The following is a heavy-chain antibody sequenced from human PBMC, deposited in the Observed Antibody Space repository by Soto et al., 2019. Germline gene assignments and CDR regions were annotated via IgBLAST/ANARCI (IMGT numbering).Heavy chain of an antibody. CDR1: GYTFTSYA. Sequence: ASVKVSCKASGYTFTSYAMHWVRQAPGQRLEWMGWINAGNGNTKYSQKFQGRVTITRDTSASTAYIELSSLRSEDTAVYYCARDALIPKLLSPELYRSSWYLGMDVWGQGTTVTVSS. CDR2: INAGNGNT. J-gene: IGHJ6*02. V-gene: IGHV1-3*01. D-gene: IGHD6-13*01. CDR3: ARDALIPKLLSPELYRSSWYLGMDV.